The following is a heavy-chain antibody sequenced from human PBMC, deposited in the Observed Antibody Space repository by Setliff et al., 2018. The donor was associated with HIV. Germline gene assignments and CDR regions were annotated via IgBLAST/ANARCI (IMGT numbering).Heavy chain of an antibody. D-gene: IGHD3-16*01. Sequence: ASVKVSCKASGYTFTSCFMHWVRQAPGQGLEYMGIINPSDGATTYAQKFEDRVTMTRDTSTNTVYMELSSLRSEDTAVYYCARAVASRNIRGEYSFDYWGQGTLVTVSS. CDR2: INPSDGAT. V-gene: IGHV1-46*01. CDR3: ARAVASRNIRGEYSFDY. CDR1: GYTFTSCF. J-gene: IGHJ4*02.